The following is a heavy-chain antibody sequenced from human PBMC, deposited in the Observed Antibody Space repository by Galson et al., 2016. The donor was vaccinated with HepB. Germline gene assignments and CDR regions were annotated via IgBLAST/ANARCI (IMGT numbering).Heavy chain of an antibody. CDR3: LSSGWYIGFDY. D-gene: IGHD6-19*01. CDR2: ISFDGSNK. Sequence: SLRLSCAASGFTFTDYGLHWVRQAPGKGLEWVAVISFDGSNKQYADSVKGRSTISRDDSNNTLFLQMNSLRPEDTAVYYCLSSGWYIGFDYWGQGALVTVSS. V-gene: IGHV3-30*03. J-gene: IGHJ4*02. CDR1: GFTFTDYG.